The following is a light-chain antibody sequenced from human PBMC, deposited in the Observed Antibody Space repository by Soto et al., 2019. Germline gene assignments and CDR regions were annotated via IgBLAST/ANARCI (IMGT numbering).Light chain of an antibody. V-gene: IGLV2-23*01. CDR2: EGS. CDR1: SSDVGSYNL. CDR3: CSYAGSSTPYA. Sequence: QSALTQPASVSGVPGQSITISCTGTSSDVGSYNLVSWYQQHPGKAPKLMIYEGSKRPSGVSNRFSGSKSGSTASLTISGLQAEDEADYYCCSYAGSSTPYAFRTATKVTVL. J-gene: IGLJ1*01.